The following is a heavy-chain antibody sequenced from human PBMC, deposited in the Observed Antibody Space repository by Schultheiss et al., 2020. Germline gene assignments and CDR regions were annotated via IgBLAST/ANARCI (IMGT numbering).Heavy chain of an antibody. CDR1: GFTFRKYW. V-gene: IGHV3-74*01. D-gene: IGHD3-22*01. J-gene: IGHJ4*02. CDR3: ARHPSDKDYFDY. CDR2: IESDGSSA. Sequence: GSLRRSCAASGFTFRKYWMNWVRQAPGKGLVWVSRIESDGSSATYADSVKGRFTISRDNAKDTLYLQMNSLKAEDTAMYYCARHPSDKDYFDYWGQGTLVTVSS.